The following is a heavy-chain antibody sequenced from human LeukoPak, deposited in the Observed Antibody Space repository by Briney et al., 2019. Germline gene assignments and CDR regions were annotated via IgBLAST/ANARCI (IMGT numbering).Heavy chain of an antibody. CDR3: ARGNSGYSGYDLDY. Sequence: SETLSLTCAVSGGSISSGGYSWSWIRQPPGKGLEWIGYIYHSGSTYYNPSLKSRVTISVDRSKNQFSLKLSSVTAADAAVYYCARGNSGYSGYDLDYWGQGTLVTVSS. CDR1: GGSISSGGYS. J-gene: IGHJ4*02. CDR2: IYHSGST. V-gene: IGHV4-30-2*01. D-gene: IGHD5-12*01.